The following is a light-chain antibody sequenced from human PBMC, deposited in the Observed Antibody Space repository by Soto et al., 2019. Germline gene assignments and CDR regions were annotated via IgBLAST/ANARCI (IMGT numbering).Light chain of an antibody. CDR1: QSISSW. Sequence: DSHMTQSPSTLSASVVNRVTITCRASQSISSWLAWYQQKPGKAPKLLIYDASSLESGVPSRFSGSGSGTEFTLTISSLQPDDFATYYCQQYNSYWTFGQATKV. V-gene: IGKV1-5*01. CDR2: DAS. J-gene: IGKJ1*01. CDR3: QQYNSYWT.